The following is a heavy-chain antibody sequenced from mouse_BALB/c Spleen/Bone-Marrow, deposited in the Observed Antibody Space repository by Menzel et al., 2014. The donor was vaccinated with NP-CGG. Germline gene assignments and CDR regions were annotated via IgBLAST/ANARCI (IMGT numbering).Heavy chain of an antibody. J-gene: IGHJ2*02. CDR1: GYSFFGYF. Sequence: AQLQHSGPELVNPGASVTISCKASGYSFFGYFINWVVQSHGKCLEWIGRIHHYNAASLYNQKFRGNATLTVDKSSCTANMGLRRLASEDSAVYYCSRGGDYWGQGTSLTVSS. V-gene: IGHV1-20*02. CDR2: IHHYNAAS. CDR3: SRGGDY.